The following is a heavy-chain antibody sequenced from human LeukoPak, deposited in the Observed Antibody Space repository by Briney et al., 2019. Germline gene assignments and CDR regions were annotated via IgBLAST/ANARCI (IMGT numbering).Heavy chain of an antibody. J-gene: IGHJ2*01. CDR2: INQDASAK. V-gene: IGHV3-7*01. D-gene: IGHD5-12*01. Sequence: GGSLRLSCAASGFTLSGHWMSWVRQAPGKGLERVANINQDASAKYYVGSVKGRFTISRDNAMNSMYLQMNSLRAEDTAVYYCARDFRGYSGYDSYWYFDLWGRGTLVTVSS. CDR3: ARDFRGYSGYDSYWYFDL. CDR1: GFTLSGHW.